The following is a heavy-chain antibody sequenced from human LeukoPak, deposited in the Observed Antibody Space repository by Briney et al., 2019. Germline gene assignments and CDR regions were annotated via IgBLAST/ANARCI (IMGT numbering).Heavy chain of an antibody. CDR3: ARVPDGRAADY. CDR1: GGSISSYY. Sequence: SETLSLTCTVSGGSISSYYWSWIRQPPGKGLESIGYIYYSGSTNYNPSLKSRVTISVDTSKNQFSLKLSSVTAADTAVYYCARVPDGRAADYWGQGTLVTVSS. CDR2: IYYSGST. V-gene: IGHV4-59*01. D-gene: IGHD6-13*01. J-gene: IGHJ4*02.